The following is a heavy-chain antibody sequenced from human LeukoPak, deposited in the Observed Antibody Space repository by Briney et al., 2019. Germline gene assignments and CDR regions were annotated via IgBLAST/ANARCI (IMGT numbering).Heavy chain of an antibody. CDR1: GGTFSSYA. Sequence: GASVTVSCKASGGTFSSYAISWVRQAPGQGLEWMGGIIPIFGTANYAQKFQGRVTITADESTSTAYMELSSLRSEGTAVYYCASESGSGSYYYFDYWGQGTLVTVSS. V-gene: IGHV1-69*13. J-gene: IGHJ4*02. CDR2: IIPIFGTA. D-gene: IGHD3-10*01. CDR3: ASESGSGSYYYFDY.